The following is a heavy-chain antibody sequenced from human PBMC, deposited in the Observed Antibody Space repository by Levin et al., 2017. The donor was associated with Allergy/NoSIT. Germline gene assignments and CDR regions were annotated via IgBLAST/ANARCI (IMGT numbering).Heavy chain of an antibody. Sequence: GGSLRLSCAASGFTFSSYWMSWVRQAPGKGLEWVANIKQDGSEKYYVDSVKGRFTISRDNAKNSLYLQMNSLRAEDTAVYYCARDLVLLTPLREVWFDPWGQGTLVTVSS. CDR2: IKQDGSEK. J-gene: IGHJ5*02. D-gene: IGHD2/OR15-2a*01. CDR1: GFTFSSYW. CDR3: ARDLVLLTPLREVWFDP. V-gene: IGHV3-7*01.